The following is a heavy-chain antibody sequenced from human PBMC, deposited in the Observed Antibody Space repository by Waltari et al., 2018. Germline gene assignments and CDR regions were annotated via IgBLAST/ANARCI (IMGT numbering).Heavy chain of an antibody. J-gene: IGHJ4*02. D-gene: IGHD4-17*01. CDR3: ARVAYGDYYFDY. CDR1: GYSISSGYY. V-gene: IGHV4-38-2*01. CDR2: IYHSGST. Sequence: QVQLQESGPGLVKPSETLSLTCAVSGYSISSGYYWGWIRQPPGKGLVGIGSIYHSGSTYYHPSLKGRVTISVDTSNNQFSLKLSSVTAADTAVYYCARVAYGDYYFDYWGQGTLVTVSS.